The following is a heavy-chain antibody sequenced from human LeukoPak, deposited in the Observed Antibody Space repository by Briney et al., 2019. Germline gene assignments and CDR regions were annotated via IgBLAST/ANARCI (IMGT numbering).Heavy chain of an antibody. CDR1: GFTFSNYA. Sequence: PGRSLRLSCAASGFTFSNYAMHWVRQAPGKGLEWVAVISSDGSNKYYADSVKGRFTISRDNSKNTLYLQMNSLRAEDTAVYSCASHYDTSGYHYFDFWGQGTLVTVSS. J-gene: IGHJ4*02. CDR2: ISSDGSNK. CDR3: ASHYDTSGYHYFDF. D-gene: IGHD3-22*01. V-gene: IGHV3-30-3*01.